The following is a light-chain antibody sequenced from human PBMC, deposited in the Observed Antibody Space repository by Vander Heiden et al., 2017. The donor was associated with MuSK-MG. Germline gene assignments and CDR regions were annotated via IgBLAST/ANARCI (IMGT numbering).Light chain of an antibody. CDR2: WAS. V-gene: IGKV4-1*01. Sequence: DLVMTQSPDSLAVSLGERATLNCKSSQTVVDRSNNMNSLTWFQQKPGQPPKLLIYWASTRESGVPDRFSGSGSGTDFTLTIDSLQVEDVAVYYCQQYYSTPYTFGRGTNLEIK. CDR3: QQYYSTPYT. CDR1: QTVVDRSNNMNS. J-gene: IGKJ2*01.